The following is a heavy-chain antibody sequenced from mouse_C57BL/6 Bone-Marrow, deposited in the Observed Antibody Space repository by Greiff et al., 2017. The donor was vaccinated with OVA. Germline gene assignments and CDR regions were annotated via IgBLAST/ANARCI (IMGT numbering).Heavy chain of an antibody. CDR1: GYTFTDYN. J-gene: IGHJ4*01. Sequence: EVQLQESGPELVKPGASVKILCQASGYTFTDYNMDWVKPSHGKSLAWIGDINPNNGGTIYNQKFKGKATLTVDKSSSTAYMELRSLTSEDTAVYYCAIITTVVEKDYYAMDYWGQGTSVTVSS. CDR2: INPNNGGT. D-gene: IGHD1-1*01. CDR3: AIITTVVEKDYYAMDY. V-gene: IGHV1-18*01.